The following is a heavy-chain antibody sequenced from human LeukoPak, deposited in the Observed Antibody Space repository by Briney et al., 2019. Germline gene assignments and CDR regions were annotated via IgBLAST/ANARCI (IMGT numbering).Heavy chain of an antibody. Sequence: PSETLSLTCTVSGGSISSYYWSWIRQPPGKGLEWIGYIYYSGSPNYNPSHKSRVTLSVDTSKNQFSLKLSSVTAADTAVYYCARARRRDAFDIWGQGTMVTVSS. J-gene: IGHJ3*02. CDR3: ARARRRDAFDI. CDR1: GGSISSYY. V-gene: IGHV4-59*01. CDR2: IYYSGSP.